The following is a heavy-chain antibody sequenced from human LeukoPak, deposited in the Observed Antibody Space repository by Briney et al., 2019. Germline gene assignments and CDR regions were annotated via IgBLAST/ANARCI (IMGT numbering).Heavy chain of an antibody. V-gene: IGHV4-34*01. CDR3: ARGGYYGSGSYYPYHY. Sequence: SETLSLTCAVYGGSFSGYYWSWIRQPPGKGLEWIGETNHSGSTNYNPSLKSRVTISVDTSKNQFSLKLSSATAADTAVYYCARGGYYGSGSYYPYHYWGQGTLVTVSS. D-gene: IGHD3-10*01. CDR2: TNHSGST. CDR1: GGSFSGYY. J-gene: IGHJ4*02.